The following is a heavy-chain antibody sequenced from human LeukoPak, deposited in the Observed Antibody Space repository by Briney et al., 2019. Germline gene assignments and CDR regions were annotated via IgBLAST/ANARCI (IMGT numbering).Heavy chain of an antibody. V-gene: IGHV4-34*01. J-gene: IGHJ3*02. Sequence: SETLSLTCAVYGGSFSGYYWSWIRQPPGKGLEWIGSIYYSGSTYYNPSLKSRVTISVDTSKNHFSLKLGSVTAADTAGYYCARGLRGDAFDIWGQGTMVTVSS. CDR2: IYYSGST. CDR1: GGSFSGYY. D-gene: IGHD4-17*01. CDR3: ARGLRGDAFDI.